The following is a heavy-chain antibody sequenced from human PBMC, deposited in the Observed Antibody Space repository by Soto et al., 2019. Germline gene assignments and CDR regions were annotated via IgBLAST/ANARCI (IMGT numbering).Heavy chain of an antibody. CDR3: ARAIGADFFDY. CDR2: ISDSGVNT. D-gene: IGHD6-25*01. V-gene: IGHV3-23*01. J-gene: IGHJ4*02. CDR1: GFTFSNYA. Sequence: PXVSLRLSCTASGFTFSNYAMSWVRQAPGMGLEWVSTISDSGVNTFFGDSMKDRFTISRDNSKSTVYLQLNTVRAEDTAIYYCARAIGADFFDYWGQGTLVTVSS.